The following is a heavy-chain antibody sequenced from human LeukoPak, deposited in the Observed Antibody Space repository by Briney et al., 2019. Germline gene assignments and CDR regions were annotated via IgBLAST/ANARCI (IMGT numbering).Heavy chain of an antibody. V-gene: IGHV3-53*01. Sequence: PGGSLRLSCAASGFTVSTDNMSWVRQVPGKGLEWVSVVYSGNDGTNYADSVRGRFTISRDDSKNMVYLQMNNLRAEDTAVYYCARRRYCSSTSCYTYFAYWGQGTLVTVSS. CDR2: VYSGNDGT. J-gene: IGHJ4*02. CDR1: GFTVSTDN. D-gene: IGHD2-2*01. CDR3: ARRRYCSSTSCYTYFAY.